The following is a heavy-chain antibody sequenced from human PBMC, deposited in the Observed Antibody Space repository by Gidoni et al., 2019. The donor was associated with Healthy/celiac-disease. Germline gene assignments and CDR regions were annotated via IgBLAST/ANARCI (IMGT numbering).Heavy chain of an antibody. J-gene: IGHJ4*02. CDR2: INHSGST. CDR3: ARGGWNYY. CDR1: GGSFSGYY. V-gene: IGHV4-34*01. D-gene: IGHD1-7*01. Sequence: QVQLQQWGAGLLKPSETLSLTCAVYGGSFSGYYWSWIRQPPGKGLEWIGEINHSGSTNYNPSLKSRVTISVDTSKNQFSLKLSSVTAADTAAYYCARGGWNYYWGQGTLVTVSS.